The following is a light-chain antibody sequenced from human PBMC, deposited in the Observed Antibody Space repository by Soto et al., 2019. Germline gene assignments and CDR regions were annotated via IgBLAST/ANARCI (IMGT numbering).Light chain of an antibody. V-gene: IGLV2-14*01. J-gene: IGLJ2*01. CDR1: SSDVGDYHY. Sequence: QSVLTQPASVSGSPGQSITISCTGTSSDVGDYHYVSWYQQRPGKAPKLIIYGVSNRPSGISNRFSGSKSGNTASLTISGLQAEDEADYYCSSYTSTNTLVFGGGTKLTVL. CDR2: GVS. CDR3: SSYTSTNTLV.